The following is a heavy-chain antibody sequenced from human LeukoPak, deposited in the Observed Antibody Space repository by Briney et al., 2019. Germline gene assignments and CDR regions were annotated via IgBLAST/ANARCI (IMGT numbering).Heavy chain of an antibody. J-gene: IGHJ4*02. Sequence: PGGSLRLCCAASGFTFSNYAMSWVRQAPGKGLEWVSGISGDGGSTYYADSVKGRFTISRGSSENALYLQMNSLRAEDTAVYYCAKTSKYSSTWYDYWGQGTLVTVSS. CDR3: AKTSKYSSTWYDY. CDR1: GFTFSNYA. D-gene: IGHD6-13*01. V-gene: IGHV3-23*01. CDR2: ISGDGGST.